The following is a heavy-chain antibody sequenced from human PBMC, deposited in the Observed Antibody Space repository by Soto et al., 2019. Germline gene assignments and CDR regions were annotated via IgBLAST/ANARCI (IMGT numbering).Heavy chain of an antibody. D-gene: IGHD3-10*01. CDR1: GFTFSSYA. CDR2: ISGSGGST. V-gene: IGHV3-23*01. Sequence: VQLLESGGGLVQPGGSLRLSCPASGFTFSSYAMSWVRQAPGKGLEWVSAISGSGGSTYYADSVKGRFTISRDNSKNTLYLQMNSLRAEDTAVYYCAKRVYYGTGREDYWGQGTLVTVSS. CDR3: AKRVYYGTGREDY. J-gene: IGHJ4*02.